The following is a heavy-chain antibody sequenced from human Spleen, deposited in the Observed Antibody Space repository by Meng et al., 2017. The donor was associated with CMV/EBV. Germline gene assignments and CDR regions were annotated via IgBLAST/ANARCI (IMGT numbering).Heavy chain of an antibody. CDR3: ARSIGSYYYEEGAHDY. CDR1: GFTFSSYG. CDR2: IRYDGSNK. D-gene: IGHD3-22*01. V-gene: IGHV3-30*02. J-gene: IGHJ4*02. Sequence: GESLKISCAASGFTFSSYGMHWVRQAPGKGLEWVAFIRYDGSNKYYADSVKGRFTISRDNSKNTLYLQMNSLRAEDTAVYYCARSIGSYYYEEGAHDYWGQGTLVTVSS.